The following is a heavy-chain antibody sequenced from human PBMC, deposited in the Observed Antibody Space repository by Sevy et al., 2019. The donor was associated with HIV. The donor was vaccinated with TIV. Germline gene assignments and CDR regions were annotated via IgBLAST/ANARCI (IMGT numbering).Heavy chain of an antibody. CDR3: ARDLTIAVATSEAFDI. V-gene: IGHV3-21*06. CDR2: ISSSSNYI. J-gene: IGHJ3*02. D-gene: IGHD6-19*01. Sequence: GGSLRLSCAASGFTFSIYSMNWVRQAPGKGLEWVSSISSSSNYIYYADSVKGRFTISRDNAKNSLYLQMNSLRAEDTAVYYCARDLTIAVATSEAFDIWGQGTMVTVSS. CDR1: GFTFSIYS.